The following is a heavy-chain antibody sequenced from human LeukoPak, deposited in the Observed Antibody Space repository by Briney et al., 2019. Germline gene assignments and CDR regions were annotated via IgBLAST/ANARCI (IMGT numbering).Heavy chain of an antibody. D-gene: IGHD5-12*01. V-gene: IGHV3-11*01. Sequence: PGGSLRLSCAASRFIFSNYYMSWIRQTPGKGLEWIANIGADGSSEYYADSVKGRFTISRDNARNPLCLQMNSLRVEDTAVYFCARAGTYGGYKVFDNWGQGILVTVSS. CDR2: IGADGSSE. CDR1: RFIFSNYY. CDR3: ARAGTYGGYKVFDN. J-gene: IGHJ5*02.